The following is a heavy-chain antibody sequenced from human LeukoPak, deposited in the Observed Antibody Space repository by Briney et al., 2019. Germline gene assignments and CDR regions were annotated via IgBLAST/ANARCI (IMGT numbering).Heavy chain of an antibody. V-gene: IGHV1-69*04. CDR3: ARSSGSSGQGAFDI. Sequence: SVKVSCKASGGTFSSYAISWVRQAPGQGLEWMGRIIPILGIANYAQKLQGRVTMTTDTSTSTAYMELRSLRSDDTAVYYCARSSGSSGQGAFDIWGQGTMVTVSS. D-gene: IGHD1-26*01. CDR1: GGTFSSYA. CDR2: IIPILGIA. J-gene: IGHJ3*02.